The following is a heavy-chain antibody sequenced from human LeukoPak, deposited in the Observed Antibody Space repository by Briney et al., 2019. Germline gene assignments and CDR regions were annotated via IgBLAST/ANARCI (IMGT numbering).Heavy chain of an antibody. CDR1: GFTFSSYA. D-gene: IGHD3-3*01. Sequence: GGSLRLSCAASGFTFSSYAMSWVRQAPGKGLEWVSAISGSGGSTYYADSVKGRFTISRDNSKNMLYLQMNSLRAEDTAAYYCAKDLDAGFYYDFWSGYPEGYWGQGTLVTVSS. CDR2: ISGSGGST. J-gene: IGHJ4*02. V-gene: IGHV3-23*01. CDR3: AKDLDAGFYYDFWSGYPEGY.